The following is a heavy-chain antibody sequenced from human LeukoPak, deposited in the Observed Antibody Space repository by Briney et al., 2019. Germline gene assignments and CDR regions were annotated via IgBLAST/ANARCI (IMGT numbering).Heavy chain of an antibody. CDR1: GGSISSSSYI. Sequence: SETLSLTCTVSGGSISSSSYIWGWIRQPPGKGLEWIGSIYYSGSTYYNPSLKSRVTISVDTSKNQFSLKLSSVTAADTAVYYCARPFSYSSGWYYFDYWGQGTLVTVSS. D-gene: IGHD6-19*01. CDR3: ARPFSYSSGWYYFDY. J-gene: IGHJ4*02. V-gene: IGHV4-39*01. CDR2: IYYSGST.